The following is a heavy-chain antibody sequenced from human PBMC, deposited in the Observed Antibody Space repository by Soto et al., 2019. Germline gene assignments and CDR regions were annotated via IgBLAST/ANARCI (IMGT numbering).Heavy chain of an antibody. CDR1: GGSISSYY. V-gene: IGHV4-59*01. J-gene: IGHJ4*02. Sequence: PSETLSLTCTVSGGSISSYYWSWIRLPPGKGLEWIGYIYYSGSTNYNPFLKSRVTISVDTSKNQFSLKLSSVTAADTAVYYCARAYSGGDSYSWYYFDYWGPGTLVTVSS. CDR2: IYYSGST. CDR3: ARAYSGGDSYSWYYFDY. D-gene: IGHD6-13*01.